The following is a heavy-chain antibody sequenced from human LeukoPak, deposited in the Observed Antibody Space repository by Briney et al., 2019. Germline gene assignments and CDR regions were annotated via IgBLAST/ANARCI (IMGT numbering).Heavy chain of an antibody. V-gene: IGHV4-31*03. Sequence: PSGTLSLTCTVSGGSISSGGYSWSWIRQHPGKGLEWIGYIYYSGSTYYNPSLKSRVTISVDTSKNQFPLKLSSVTAADTAVYYCARGYYDILTGSPYFDYWGQGTLVTVSS. CDR2: IYYSGST. CDR1: GGSISSGGYS. D-gene: IGHD3-9*01. J-gene: IGHJ4*02. CDR3: ARGYYDILTGSPYFDY.